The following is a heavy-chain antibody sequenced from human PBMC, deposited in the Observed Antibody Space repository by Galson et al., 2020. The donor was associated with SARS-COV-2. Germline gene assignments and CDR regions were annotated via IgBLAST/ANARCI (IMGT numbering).Heavy chain of an antibody. J-gene: IGHJ6*02. V-gene: IGHV4-61*02. CDR1: GGSISSGSYY. Sequence: SETLSLTCTVSGGSISSGSYYWSWIRQPAGKGLEWIGRIYTSGSTNYNPSLKSRVTISVDTSKNQFSLKLSSVTAADTAVYYCARDSVRWLLHYGMDVWGQGTTVTVSS. CDR2: IYTSGST. D-gene: IGHD3-22*01. CDR3: ARDSVRWLLHYGMDV.